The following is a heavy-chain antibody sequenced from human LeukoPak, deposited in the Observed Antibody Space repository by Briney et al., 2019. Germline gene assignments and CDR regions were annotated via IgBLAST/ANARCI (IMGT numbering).Heavy chain of an antibody. CDR3: AKSPIRGYSGYELGYYYYYYMDV. CDR1: GFPFRSYA. J-gene: IGHJ6*03. Sequence: GGSLSLFCAACGFPFRSYAKSGPPQARGRGVEGVSDISGSGGSTYYADSVRRRFTISRDNSKNTLYLQMNSIRAEDTAVYYCAKSPIRGYSGYELGYYYYYYMDVWGKGTTVTVSS. V-gene: IGHV3-23*01. CDR2: ISGSGGST. D-gene: IGHD5-12*01.